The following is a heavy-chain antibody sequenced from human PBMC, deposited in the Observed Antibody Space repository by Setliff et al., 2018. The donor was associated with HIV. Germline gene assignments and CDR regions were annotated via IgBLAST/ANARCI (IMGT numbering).Heavy chain of an antibody. CDR2: IYYSGST. CDR3: ARHGYSSHVGAFDI. Sequence: TLSLTCTVSGGSISSGGYYWSWIRQHPGKGLEWIGYIYYSGSTYYNPSLKSRVTISVDTSKNQFSLKLSSVTAADTAVYYCARHGYSSHVGAFDIWGQGTMVTVS. D-gene: IGHD6-13*01. CDR1: GGSISSGGYY. V-gene: IGHV4-31*03. J-gene: IGHJ3*02.